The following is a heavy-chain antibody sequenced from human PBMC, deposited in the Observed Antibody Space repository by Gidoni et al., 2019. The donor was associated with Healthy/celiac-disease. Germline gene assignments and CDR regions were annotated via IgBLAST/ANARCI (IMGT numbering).Heavy chain of an antibody. Sequence: AQLVQAGAEVKKTGSSVKVSCKASGGTFSSYAISWVRQAPGPGLEWMGGIIPIFGTANYAQKFQGRVTITADESTITAYMELSSLRSEDTAVYYCARDYYYDSSLNRFDYWGQGTLVTVSS. V-gene: IGHV1-69*01. J-gene: IGHJ4*02. D-gene: IGHD3-22*01. CDR2: IIPIFGTA. CDR1: GGTFSSYA. CDR3: ARDYYYDSSLNRFDY.